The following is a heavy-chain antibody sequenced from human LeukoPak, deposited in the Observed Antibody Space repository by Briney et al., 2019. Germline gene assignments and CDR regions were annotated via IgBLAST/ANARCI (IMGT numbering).Heavy chain of an antibody. CDR1: GFTFSSYE. D-gene: IGHD2-2*01. CDR3: ARGYCSSTSCQGDY. V-gene: IGHV3-48*03. J-gene: IGHJ4*02. Sequence: PGGSLRLSCAASGFTFSSYEMNWVRQAPGKGLEWVSYISSSGSTIYYADSVKGRFTISRDNAKISLYLQMNSLRAEDTAVYYCARGYCSSTSCQGDYWGQGTLVTVSS. CDR2: ISSSGSTI.